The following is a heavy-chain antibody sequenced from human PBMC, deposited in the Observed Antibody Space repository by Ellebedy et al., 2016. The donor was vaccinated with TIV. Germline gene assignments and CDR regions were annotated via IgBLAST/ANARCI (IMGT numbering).Heavy chain of an antibody. CDR3: ARSGDTSMAFTPSLDY. J-gene: IGHJ4*02. CDR1: GYTFSTYA. D-gene: IGHD5-18*01. V-gene: IGHV1-3*01. Sequence: AASVKVSCKASGYTFSTYAMHWVRQAPRHRLEWMGWINAGTANTKYSQKFQGRVTITRDTSASTAYMELSSLRSEDTAVYSCARSGDTSMAFTPSLDYWGQGTLVTVSS. CDR2: INAGTANT.